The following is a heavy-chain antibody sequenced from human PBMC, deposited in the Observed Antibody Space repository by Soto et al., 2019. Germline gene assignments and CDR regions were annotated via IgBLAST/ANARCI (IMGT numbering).Heavy chain of an antibody. CDR1: GFIFTTSD. Sequence: EVQLVESEGGLVQPGGSLRLSCEASGFIFTTSDMSWVRQAPGKGLEWISSITITGDTTHYADSVKGRFTISRDNSRNTVYLQMNSPRVHDTAVYYCGKGGGGDHGYWGQGTLVAVSS. CDR2: ITITGDTT. J-gene: IGHJ4*02. V-gene: IGHV3-23*04. CDR3: GKGGGGDHGY. D-gene: IGHD2-21*02.